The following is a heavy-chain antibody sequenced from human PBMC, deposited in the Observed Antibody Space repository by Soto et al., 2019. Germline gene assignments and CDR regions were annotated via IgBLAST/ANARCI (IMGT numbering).Heavy chain of an antibody. CDR2: INHSGST. Sequence: QVQLQQWGAGLLKPSETLSLTCAVYGGSFSGYYWSWIRQPPGKGLEWTGEINHSGSTNYNPSLKSRVTISVDTSKNQFSLKLSSVTAADTAVYYCARGGTDYDFWSGPYYYGMDVWGQGTTVTVSS. CDR1: GGSFSGYY. V-gene: IGHV4-34*01. D-gene: IGHD3-3*01. CDR3: ARGGTDYDFWSGPYYYGMDV. J-gene: IGHJ6*02.